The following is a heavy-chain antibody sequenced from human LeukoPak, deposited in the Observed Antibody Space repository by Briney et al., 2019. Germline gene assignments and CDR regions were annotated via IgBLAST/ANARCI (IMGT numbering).Heavy chain of an antibody. D-gene: IGHD2/OR15-2a*01. CDR2: IYYSGST. CDR3: ARGFYGYYFDY. Sequence: SETLSLTCSVSDDSITMYYWTWIRQPPGKGLEWIGYIYYSGSTNYNPSLKSRVTISVDTSKNQFSLKLSSVTAADTAVYYCARGFYGYYFDYWGQGTLVTVSS. J-gene: IGHJ4*02. CDR1: DDSITMYY. V-gene: IGHV4-59*01.